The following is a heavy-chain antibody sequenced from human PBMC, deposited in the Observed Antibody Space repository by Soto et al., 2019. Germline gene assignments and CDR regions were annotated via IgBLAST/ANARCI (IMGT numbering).Heavy chain of an antibody. V-gene: IGHV3-23*01. CDR3: AKYHDLNYYYMDV. D-gene: IGHD3-3*01. CDR1: GFNFGASW. CDR2: ISGSGSGK. J-gene: IGHJ6*03. Sequence: HPGGSLRLSCAASGFNFGASWMAWVRQAPGKGLEWVSAISGSGSGKNYEDSVKGRLTISRDNSKNTLHLQMNSLRVEDTAVYYCAKYHDLNYYYMDVWGKGTTVTVSS.